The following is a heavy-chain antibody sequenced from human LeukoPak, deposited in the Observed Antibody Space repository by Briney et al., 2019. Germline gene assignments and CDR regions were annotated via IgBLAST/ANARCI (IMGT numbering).Heavy chain of an antibody. J-gene: IGHJ6*04. Sequence: GGSLRLSCAASGFTFSSYSMNWVRQAPGKGLEWVSSISSSSSYIYYADSVKGRFTISRDNAKNSLYLQMNSLRAEDTAVYYCAELGITMIGGVWGKGTTATISS. V-gene: IGHV3-21*01. CDR1: GFTFSSYS. CDR3: AELGITMIGGV. D-gene: IGHD3-10*02. CDR2: ISSSSSYI.